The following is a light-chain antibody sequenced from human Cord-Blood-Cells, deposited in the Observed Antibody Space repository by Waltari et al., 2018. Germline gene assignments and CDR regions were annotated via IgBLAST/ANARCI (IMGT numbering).Light chain of an antibody. CDR2: EGS. Sequence: QSALTQPASVSGSPGQSITISRTGTSSDVGSYNLVSWYQQHPGKAPKLMIYEGSKRPSGVSNRFSGSKSGNTASLTISGLQAEDEADYYCCSYAGSNTYVVFGGGTKLTVL. V-gene: IGLV2-23*01. CDR3: CSYAGSNTYVV. J-gene: IGLJ2*01. CDR1: SSDVGSYNL.